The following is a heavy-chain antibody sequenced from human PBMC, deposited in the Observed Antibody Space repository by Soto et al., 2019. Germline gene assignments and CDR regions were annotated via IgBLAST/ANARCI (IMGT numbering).Heavy chain of an antibody. Sequence: GGSLRLSCAASGFTFSGYWMHWVRQAPGKWLVWVSRINSDGSSTSYADSVKGRFTISRDNAKNTLYLQMNSLRAEDTAVYYCAREYYYDSSGYDYGMDVWGQGXTVTVYS. J-gene: IGHJ6*02. D-gene: IGHD3-22*01. CDR2: INSDGSST. CDR1: GFTFSGYW. CDR3: AREYYYDSSGYDYGMDV. V-gene: IGHV3-74*01.